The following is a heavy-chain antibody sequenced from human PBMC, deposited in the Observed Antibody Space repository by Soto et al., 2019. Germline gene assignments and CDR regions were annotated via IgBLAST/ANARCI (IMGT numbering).Heavy chain of an antibody. Sequence: GGALRLSCSASGFSFSNAWMSWVRQAPGKGLEWVGLIKSKTDVGTTDYAAPAKGRFTISRDDSKNTLYLQMNSMKTEDTAVYYCTYRDYYDSDFDYWGQGTLVNASS. D-gene: IGHD3-22*01. CDR1: GFSFSNAW. CDR2: IKSKTDVGTT. J-gene: IGHJ4*02. V-gene: IGHV3-15*01. CDR3: TYRDYYDSDFDY.